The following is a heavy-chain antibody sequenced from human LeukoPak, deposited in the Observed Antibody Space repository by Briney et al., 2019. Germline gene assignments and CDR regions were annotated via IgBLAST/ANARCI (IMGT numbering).Heavy chain of an antibody. CDR2: VDPSGDIA. V-gene: IGHV1-46*01. D-gene: IGHD3-10*01. Sequence: GASVKVSRKTSGYTFIHYYMHWVRQASGEGFEWMGIVDPSGDIATYAQKFQGRVTLTTDTSTSTFYMELSSLRSEDTAIYYCARDSFGVRGFDHWGQGTPVTVSS. J-gene: IGHJ4*02. CDR3: ARDSFGVRGFDH. CDR1: GYTFIHYY.